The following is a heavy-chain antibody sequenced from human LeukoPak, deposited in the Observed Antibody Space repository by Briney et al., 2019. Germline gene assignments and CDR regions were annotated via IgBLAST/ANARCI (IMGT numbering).Heavy chain of an antibody. CDR2: INPNSGGT. V-gene: IGHV1-2*06. CDR3: ARVLRGYDSGGCPGY. Sequence: GASVKVSCKASGYTFTGYYMHWVRQAPGQGLEWMGRINPNSGGTNYAQKFQGRVTMTRDTSISTAYMELSRLRSDDTAVYYCARVLRGYDSGGCPGYWGQGTLVTVSS. CDR1: GYTFTGYY. D-gene: IGHD3-22*01. J-gene: IGHJ4*02.